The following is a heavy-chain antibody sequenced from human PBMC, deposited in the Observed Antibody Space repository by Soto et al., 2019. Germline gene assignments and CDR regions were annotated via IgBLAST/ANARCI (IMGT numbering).Heavy chain of an antibody. CDR3: AKGPGSGWYGDY. J-gene: IGHJ4*02. CDR1: GFTFSSYG. Sequence: QVQLVESGGGVVQPGRSLRLSCAASGFTFSSYGMHWVRQAPGKGLEWVAVISYDGSNKYYADSVKGRFTISRDNSKNTLYLQMNSLRAEDTAVYYCAKGPGSGWYGDYWGQGTLVTVSS. D-gene: IGHD6-19*01. CDR2: ISYDGSNK. V-gene: IGHV3-30*18.